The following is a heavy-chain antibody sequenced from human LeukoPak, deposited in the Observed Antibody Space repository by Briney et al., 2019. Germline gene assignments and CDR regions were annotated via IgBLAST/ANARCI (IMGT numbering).Heavy chain of an antibody. J-gene: IGHJ4*02. CDR3: ASRHSSTWTFDY. CDR1: GFTFSSQS. CDR2: ISSSSSTI. D-gene: IGHD6-13*01. Sequence: PGGSLRLSCAASGFTFSSQSMSWVRHAPGKGLEWVSHISSSSSTIYYADSVKGRFTISRDNAKNSLYLQMDSLRDEDTAMYYCASRHSSTWTFDYWGQGTLVTVSS. V-gene: IGHV3-48*02.